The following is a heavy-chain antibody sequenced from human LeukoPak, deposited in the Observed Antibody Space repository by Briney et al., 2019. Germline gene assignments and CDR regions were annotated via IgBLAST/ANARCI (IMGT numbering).Heavy chain of an antibody. CDR3: AKHRGSHSSLFYYRDV. D-gene: IGHD2-21*01. J-gene: IGHJ6*03. CDR1: QFTFSRFA. V-gene: IGHV3-23*01. CDR2: LSGSGTAT. Sequence: PGGSLRLSCEASQFTFSRFAMSWIRQAPGTGLEWVSTLSGSGTATYYADSVKGRFTTSRDNSKDTLYLQMDNLRADDTAVYYCAKHRGSHSSLFYYRDVGGTGTSVVFSS.